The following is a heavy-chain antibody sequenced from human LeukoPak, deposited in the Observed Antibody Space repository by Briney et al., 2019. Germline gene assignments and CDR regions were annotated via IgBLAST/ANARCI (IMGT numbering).Heavy chain of an antibody. D-gene: IGHD5-18*01. Sequence: GGSLRLSCAASGFTFSSYWMSWVRQAPGKGLEWVANIKQDGSEKYYVDSVKGRFTISRDNAKNSLYLQMNSLRAEDTAVYYCARDRAFTAMVADYWGQGTLVTVSS. CDR3: ARDRAFTAMVADY. CDR2: IKQDGSEK. J-gene: IGHJ4*02. V-gene: IGHV3-7*01. CDR1: GFTFSSYW.